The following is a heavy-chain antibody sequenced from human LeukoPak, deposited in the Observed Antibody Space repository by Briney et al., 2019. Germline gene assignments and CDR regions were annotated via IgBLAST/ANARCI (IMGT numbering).Heavy chain of an antibody. V-gene: IGHV3-30*02. J-gene: IGHJ6*03. CDR2: IRYDGSNK. CDR1: GFTFSSYG. CDR3: AKEPLWFGKYYGYMDV. D-gene: IGHD3-10*01. Sequence: PGGSLRLSCAASGFTFSSYGMHWVRQAPGKGLEWVAFIRYDGSNKYYADSVKGRFTISRDNSKNTLYLQMNSLRAEDTAVYYCAKEPLWFGKYYGYMDVWGKGTTVTISS.